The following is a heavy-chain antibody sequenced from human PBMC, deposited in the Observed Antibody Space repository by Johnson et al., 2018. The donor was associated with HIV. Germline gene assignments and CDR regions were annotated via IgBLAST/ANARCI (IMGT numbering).Heavy chain of an antibody. CDR3: AIRDPTHRPGVFDI. CDR2: ISNDGSNK. J-gene: IGHJ3*02. Sequence: QVQLVESGGGVVQPGRSLRLSCAASGFIFSSYAMHWVRQAPGKGLEWVAVISNDGSNKYYADSVKGRFTISRDNSKNTLYLQMNSLSAEDTAVYYCAIRDPTHRPGVFDIWGQGTMVTVSS. V-gene: IGHV3-30*04. D-gene: IGHD1-14*01. CDR1: GFIFSSYA.